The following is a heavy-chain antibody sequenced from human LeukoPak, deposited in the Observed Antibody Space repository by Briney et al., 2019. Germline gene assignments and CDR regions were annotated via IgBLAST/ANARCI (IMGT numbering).Heavy chain of an antibody. D-gene: IGHD3-10*01. V-gene: IGHV3-74*01. Sequence: GGSLRLSCAASGFTFSSYWMHWVRQAPGKGLVWVSRISYDGGDPSYADSVKGRLTISRDNTKNTLYLQMNSLTVEDTAVYYCARETWSRGGDAFDIWGRGTMVTVSS. CDR3: ARETWSRGGDAFDI. CDR1: GFTFSSYW. J-gene: IGHJ3*02. CDR2: ISYDGGDP.